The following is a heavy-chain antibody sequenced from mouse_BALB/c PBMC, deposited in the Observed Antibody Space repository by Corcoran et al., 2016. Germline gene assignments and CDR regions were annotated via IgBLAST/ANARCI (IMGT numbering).Heavy chain of an antibody. J-gene: IGHJ2*01. Sequence: EVQLQQSGAELVRPGALVKLSCKASGFNIKDYYMHWVKQRPEQGLEWIGWIDPENGNTIYDTKFQGKASITADTSSNTAYLQLSSLTSEDTAVYYCAYGNYFDYWGQGTTLTVSS. CDR2: IDPENGNT. V-gene: IGHV14-1*02. CDR1: GFNIKDYY. D-gene: IGHD2-1*01. CDR3: AYGNYFDY.